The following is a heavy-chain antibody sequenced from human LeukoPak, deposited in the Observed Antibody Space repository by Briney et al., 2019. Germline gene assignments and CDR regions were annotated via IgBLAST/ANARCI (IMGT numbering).Heavy chain of an antibody. Sequence: ASETLSLTCTVSGGSISSYYWSWIRQPPGKGLEWIGYIYYSGSTNYNPSLKSRVTISVDTSKNQFSLKLSSVTAADTAVYYCARDLERYYFDYWGQGTLVTVSS. CDR2: IYYSGST. V-gene: IGHV4-59*01. D-gene: IGHD1-1*01. CDR3: ARDLERYYFDY. CDR1: GGSISSYY. J-gene: IGHJ4*02.